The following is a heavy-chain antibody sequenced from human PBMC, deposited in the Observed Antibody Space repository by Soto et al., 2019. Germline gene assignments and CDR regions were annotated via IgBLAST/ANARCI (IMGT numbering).Heavy chain of an antibody. Sequence: SETLSLTCSVSGVSIKSGGFYWTWIRQLPGKGLEWIGDIYYTGSTFYHPSLETRITLSLDTSNNQFSLNLGSVTAADTAVYYCATQPRYDSSGYFYYWGQGTQVTVSS. V-gene: IGHV4-31*03. CDR2: IYYTGST. CDR1: GVSIKSGGFY. J-gene: IGHJ4*02. D-gene: IGHD3-22*01. CDR3: ATQPRYDSSGYFYY.